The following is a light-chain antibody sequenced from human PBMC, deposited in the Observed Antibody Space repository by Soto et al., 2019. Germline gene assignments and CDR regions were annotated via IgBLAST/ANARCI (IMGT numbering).Light chain of an antibody. Sequence: EIVMTQSPAILSVSPGERATLFCRASESVRSNFLAWYQHKTGQAPRLLIHGASTRATGVPARFSGSASETEFTLTISSLQSEDFAVYYCQQYSAWPLTFGGGTKVEIK. J-gene: IGKJ4*01. CDR1: ESVRSN. CDR2: GAS. V-gene: IGKV3-15*01. CDR3: QQYSAWPLT.